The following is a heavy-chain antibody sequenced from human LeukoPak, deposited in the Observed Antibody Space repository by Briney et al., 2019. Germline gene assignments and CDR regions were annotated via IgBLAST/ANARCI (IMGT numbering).Heavy chain of an antibody. CDR1: GFTFSSYG. J-gene: IGHJ4*02. CDR3: AKDHLYYFDY. V-gene: IGHV3-30*02. CDR2: IRYDGSNK. Sequence: GGSLRLSCAASGFTFSSYGMHWVRQAPGKGLEWVAFIRYDGSNKYYADSVKGRFTISRDNSKNTLCLQMNSLRAEDTAVYYCAKDHLYYFDYWGQGTLVTVSS.